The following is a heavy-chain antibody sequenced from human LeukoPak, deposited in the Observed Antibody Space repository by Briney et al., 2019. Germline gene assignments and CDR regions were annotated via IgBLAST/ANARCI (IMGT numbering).Heavy chain of an antibody. Sequence: SSETLSLTCAVYGGSFSGYYWSWIRQPPGKGLEWIGEINHSGSTNYNPSLKSRVTISVDTSKNQFSLKLSSVTAADTAVYYCARGPLILAAIDCWFDPWGQGTRVTVSS. CDR1: GGSFSGYY. V-gene: IGHV4-34*01. D-gene: IGHD2-2*01. CDR2: INHSGST. CDR3: ARGPLILAAIDCWFDP. J-gene: IGHJ5*02.